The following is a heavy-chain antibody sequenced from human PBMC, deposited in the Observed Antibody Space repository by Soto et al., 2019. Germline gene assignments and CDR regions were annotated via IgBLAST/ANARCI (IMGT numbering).Heavy chain of an antibody. J-gene: IGHJ4*02. V-gene: IGHV1-58*02. CDR1: GYTFTSYF. D-gene: IGHD5-18*01. Sequence: ASVKVSCKASGYTFTSYFMHWVRQAPGQRLEWIGWIVVGSGNTNYAQKFQERVTITRDMSTSTAYMELSGLRSEDTAVYYCAADVGGYIYGLGKYWGQGTLVTVSS. CDR2: IVVGSGNT. CDR3: AADVGGYIYGLGKY.